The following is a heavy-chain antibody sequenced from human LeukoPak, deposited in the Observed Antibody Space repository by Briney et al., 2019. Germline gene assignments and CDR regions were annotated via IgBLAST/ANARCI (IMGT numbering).Heavy chain of an antibody. CDR1: GYTFTGCY. Sequence: ASVKVSCKASGYTFTGCYMHWVRQAPGQGHGWMGWINPDSGGTHYAQKFQDRVTMTRDTSISTAYMELSSLRSDDTALYYCATGSSLDGSSGWPTHYYWGQGALVTVSS. V-gene: IGHV1-2*02. D-gene: IGHD6-19*01. J-gene: IGHJ4*02. CDR3: ATGSSLDGSSGWPTHYY. CDR2: INPDSGGT.